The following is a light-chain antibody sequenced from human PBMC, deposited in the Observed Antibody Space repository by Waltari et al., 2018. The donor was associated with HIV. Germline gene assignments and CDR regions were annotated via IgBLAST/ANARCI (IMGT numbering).Light chain of an antibody. CDR3: QSYDSSLSAVV. V-gene: IGLV1-40*01. J-gene: IGLJ2*01. Sequence: QSVLTQPPSVSGAPGQRVTISCPGSSSHIGAGYDVHWYQQLPGTAPKLLIYGNSNRPSGVPDRFSGSKSGTSASLAITGLQAEDEADYYCQSYDSSLSAVVFGGGTKLTVL. CDR1: SSHIGAGYD. CDR2: GNS.